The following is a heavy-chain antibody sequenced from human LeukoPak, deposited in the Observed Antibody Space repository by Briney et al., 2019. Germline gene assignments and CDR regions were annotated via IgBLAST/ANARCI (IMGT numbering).Heavy chain of an antibody. V-gene: IGHV1-18*01. J-gene: IGHJ5*02. D-gene: IGHD3-3*01. CDR1: GYTLTELS. CDR2: ISAYNGNT. Sequence: GASVKVSCKVSGYTLTELSMHWVRQAPGQGLEWMGWISAYNGNTNYAQKLQGRVTMTTDTSTSTAYMELRSLRSDDTAVYYCARDRRFLEWRDWFDPWGQGTLVTVSS. CDR3: ARDRRFLEWRDWFDP.